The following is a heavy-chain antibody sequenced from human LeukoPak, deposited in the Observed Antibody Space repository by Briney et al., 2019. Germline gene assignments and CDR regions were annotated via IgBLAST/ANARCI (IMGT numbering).Heavy chain of an antibody. J-gene: IGHJ4*02. D-gene: IGHD2-15*01. V-gene: IGHV3-23*01. CDR2: ISGSGGGT. CDR1: GFTFSTYA. CDR3: AKGGNCSGGSCYLSIDY. Sequence: TGGSLRLSCATSGFTFSTYAMSWVRQAPGKGLEWVSTISGSGGGTYYADSVKGRLTISRDNSKNTLYLQMNSLRAEDMAVYYCAKGGNCSGGSCYLSIDYWGQGTLVTVSS.